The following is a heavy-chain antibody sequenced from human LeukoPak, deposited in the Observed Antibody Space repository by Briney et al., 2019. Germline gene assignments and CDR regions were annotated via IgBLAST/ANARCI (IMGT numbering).Heavy chain of an antibody. D-gene: IGHD3-10*01. V-gene: IGHV3-30*18. CDR1: GFTFSSYG. Sequence: GGSLRLSCAASGFTFSSYGMHWVRQAPGKGLEWVAVISYDGSNKYYADSVKGRFTISRDNSKNTLYLQMNSLRAEDTAVYYCAKGERGEYYFDYWGQGTLVTVSS. CDR2: ISYDGSNK. CDR3: AKGERGEYYFDY. J-gene: IGHJ4*02.